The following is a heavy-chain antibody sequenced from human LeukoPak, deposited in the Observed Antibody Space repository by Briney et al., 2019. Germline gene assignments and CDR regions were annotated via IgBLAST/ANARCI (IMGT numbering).Heavy chain of an antibody. V-gene: IGHV3-23*01. Sequence: PGGSLRLSCAASGFTFSSYAMSWVRQAPGKGLEWVSAISGSGGSTYYADSVKGRFTISRDNSKNTLYLQMNSLRAEDTAVYYCAKDRGYGVCYWYFDLWGRGTLVTVSS. CDR1: GFTFSSYA. CDR2: ISGSGGST. D-gene: IGHD5-12*01. CDR3: AKDRGYGVCYWYFDL. J-gene: IGHJ2*01.